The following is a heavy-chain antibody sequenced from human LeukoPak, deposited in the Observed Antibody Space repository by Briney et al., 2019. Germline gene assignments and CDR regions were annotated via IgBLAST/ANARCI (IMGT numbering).Heavy chain of an antibody. CDR2: IKQDGSVK. J-gene: IGHJ4*02. D-gene: IGHD6-19*01. V-gene: IGHV3-7*03. CDR3: ARHSNGWSEGTY. Sequence: GGSLRLSCAASGFIFSSHWMTWVRQAPGKGLEWVANIKQDGSVKHYVDSVKGRFTISRDNAKNSLYLQMNSLRAEDTAVYYCARHSNGWSEGTYWGQGTLVTVTS. CDR1: GFIFSSHW.